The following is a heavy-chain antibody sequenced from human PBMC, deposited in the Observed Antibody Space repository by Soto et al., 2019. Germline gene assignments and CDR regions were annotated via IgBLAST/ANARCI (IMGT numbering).Heavy chain of an antibody. CDR2: IYHSGST. Sequence: LSLTCAVSGGSISSGGYSWSWIRQPPGKGLEWIGYIYHSGSTYYNPSLKSRVTISVDRSKNQFSLKLSSVTAADTAVYYCARAGFWSGYYTGEYDYWGQGTLVTVSS. V-gene: IGHV4-30-2*01. D-gene: IGHD3-3*01. CDR3: ARAGFWSGYYTGEYDY. CDR1: GGSISSGGYS. J-gene: IGHJ4*02.